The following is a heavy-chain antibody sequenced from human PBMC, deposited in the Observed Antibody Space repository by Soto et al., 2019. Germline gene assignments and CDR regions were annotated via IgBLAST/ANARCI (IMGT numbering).Heavy chain of an antibody. CDR2: ISGSGGST. D-gene: IGHD2-15*01. CDR3: AKDLSGAXIVVVVAAYYYYYGMDV. V-gene: IGHV3-23*01. J-gene: IGHJ6*02. Sequence: GGSLRLSCAASGFTFSSYAMSWIRQAPGQGLEWVSAISGSGGSTYYADSVKGRFTISRDNSKNTLYLRMNSLRAEDTAVYYCAKDLSGAXIVVVVAAYYYYYGMDVWGQGTTVTVSS. CDR1: GFTFSSYA.